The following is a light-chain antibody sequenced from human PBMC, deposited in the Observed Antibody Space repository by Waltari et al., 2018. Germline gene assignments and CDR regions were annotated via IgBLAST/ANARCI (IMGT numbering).Light chain of an antibody. CDR3: PHRSNWPPFT. CDR2: EPS. Sequence: CMTSQSVQSYLAWYPQKPGQAPSLFIYEPSNRATGIPSSVSGCGAGTDFTRTISRLEPEDFAVYYCPHRSNWPPFTFGPGTKVDIK. CDR1: QSVQSY. J-gene: IGKJ3*01. V-gene: IGKV3-11*01.